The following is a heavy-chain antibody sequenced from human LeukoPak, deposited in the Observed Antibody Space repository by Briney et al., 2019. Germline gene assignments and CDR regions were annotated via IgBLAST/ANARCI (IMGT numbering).Heavy chain of an antibody. CDR1: GYTFTRYF. Sequence: ASVKVSCKASGYTFTRYFIHWVRQAPGQGLGWMGWINPNSGDTGYAQKFQGRVTMTRDTSINTVCIELSRLRSDDTAVYYCARKNYDPDGIDIWGQGTMVTVSS. J-gene: IGHJ3*02. V-gene: IGHV1-2*02. CDR3: ARKNYDPDGIDI. CDR2: INPNSGDT. D-gene: IGHD3-22*01.